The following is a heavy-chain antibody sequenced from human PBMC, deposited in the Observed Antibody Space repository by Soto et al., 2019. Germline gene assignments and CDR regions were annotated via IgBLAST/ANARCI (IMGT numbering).Heavy chain of an antibody. D-gene: IGHD3-3*01. CDR3: ARQMGVLRFLEWLPAGFDP. Sequence: PSETLSLTCTVSGGSISSYYWSWIRQPPGKGLEWIGYIYYSGSTNYNPSLKSRVTISVDTSKNQFSLKLSSVTAADTAVYYCARQMGVLRFLEWLPAGFDPWGQGTLVTVSS. CDR1: GGSISSYY. J-gene: IGHJ5*02. CDR2: IYYSGST. V-gene: IGHV4-59*08.